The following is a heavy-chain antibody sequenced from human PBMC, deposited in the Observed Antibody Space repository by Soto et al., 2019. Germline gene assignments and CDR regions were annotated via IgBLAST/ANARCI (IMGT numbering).Heavy chain of an antibody. D-gene: IGHD6-13*01. CDR2: ICSGGST. J-gene: IGHJ4*02. Sequence: PGGSLRLSCAASGFTVSSNYMSWVRQAPGKGLEWVSVICSGGSTYYADSVKGRFTISRHNSKNTLYLQMNSLRAEDTAVYYCAKDRLSSSWYVHYFDYWGQGTLVTVSS. CDR3: AKDRLSSSWYVHYFDY. V-gene: IGHV3-53*01. CDR1: GFTVSSNY.